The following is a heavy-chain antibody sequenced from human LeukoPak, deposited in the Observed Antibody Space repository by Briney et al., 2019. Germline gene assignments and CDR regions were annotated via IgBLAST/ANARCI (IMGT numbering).Heavy chain of an antibody. CDR1: GGSFSGYY. D-gene: IGHD6-19*01. V-gene: IGHV4-59*12. Sequence: PSETLSLTCAVYGGSFSGYYWSWIRQPPGKGLEWIGYVYYTGSSNSDPSLKSRVTMFVDTSKNQLSLRLSSVSALDTAVYYCARGAYASAWYAFDIWGPGTGVSVTS. CDR2: VYYTGSS. CDR3: ARGAYASAWYAFDI. J-gene: IGHJ3*02.